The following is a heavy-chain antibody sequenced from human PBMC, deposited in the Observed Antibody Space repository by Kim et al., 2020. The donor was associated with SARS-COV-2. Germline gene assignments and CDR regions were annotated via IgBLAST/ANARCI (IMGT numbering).Heavy chain of an antibody. J-gene: IGHJ4*02. CDR3: ARRDSSSWRGQYYFDY. CDR1: GGSISSYY. CDR2: IYYSGST. V-gene: IGHV4-59*08. Sequence: SETLSLTCTVSGGSISSYYWSWIRQPPGKGLEWIGYIYYSGSTNYNPSLKSRVTISVDTSKNQFSLKLSSVTAADTAVYYCARRDSSSWRGQYYFDYWGQGTLVTVSS. D-gene: IGHD6-13*01.